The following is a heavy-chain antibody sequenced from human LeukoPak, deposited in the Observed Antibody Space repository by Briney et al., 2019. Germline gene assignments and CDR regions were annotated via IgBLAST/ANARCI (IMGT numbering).Heavy chain of an antibody. J-gene: IGHJ6*02. D-gene: IGHD2-21*02. CDR1: GGTFSSYA. V-gene: IGHV1-69*13. CDR3: ARVVTSLVYSPNELPYYYYGMDV. Sequence: SVKVSCTASGGTFSSYAISWVRQAPGQGLEWMGGIIPIFGTANYAQKFQGRVTITADESTSTAYMELSSLRSEDTAVYYCARVVTSLVYSPNELPYYYYGMDVWGQGTTVTVSS. CDR2: IIPIFGTA.